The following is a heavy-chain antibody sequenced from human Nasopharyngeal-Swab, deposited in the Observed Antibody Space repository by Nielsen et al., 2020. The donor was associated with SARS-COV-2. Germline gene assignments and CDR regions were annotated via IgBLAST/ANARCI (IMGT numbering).Heavy chain of an antibody. D-gene: IGHD6-19*01. CDR1: GFTFSSYA. J-gene: IGHJ4*02. CDR2: IRSSGTGT. Sequence: GESLKISCAASGFTFSSYAMSWVRQAPGKGLEWVSSIRSSGTGTYYADSVKGRFTISRDNSKNTLYLQMTGLRGEDTAVYYCAKDGGGWLTSGWYYFDYWGQGTLVTVSS. CDR3: AKDGGGWLTSGWYYFDY. V-gene: IGHV3-23*01.